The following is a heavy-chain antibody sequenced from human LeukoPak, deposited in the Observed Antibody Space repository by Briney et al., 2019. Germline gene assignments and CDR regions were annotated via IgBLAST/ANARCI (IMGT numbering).Heavy chain of an antibody. CDR3: AREGGYSYGPEDY. Sequence: GGSLRLSCAASGFTFSSYWMHWVRQAPGKGLVWVSRINSDGSSTSYADSVKGRFTISRDNAKNTLYLQMNSLRAEDTAVYYCAREGGYSYGPEDYWGQGTLVTVSS. V-gene: IGHV3-74*01. J-gene: IGHJ4*02. D-gene: IGHD5-18*01. CDR2: INSDGSST. CDR1: GFTFSSYW.